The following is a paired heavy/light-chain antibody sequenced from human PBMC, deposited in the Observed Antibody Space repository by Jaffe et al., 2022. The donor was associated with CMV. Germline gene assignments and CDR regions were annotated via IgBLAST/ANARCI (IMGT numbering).Heavy chain of an antibody. D-gene: IGHD2-15*01. CDR2: ISANGGNT. CDR1: GFTFSSYA. V-gene: IGHV3-23*01. CDR3: ANLVGFCSGGSCFFPP. Sequence: EVQLLESGGGLVQPGGSLSLSCAASGFTFSSYAMTWVRQAPGKGLDWVSAISANGGNTYYADSVKGRFTISRDNSKNTLYLQMTTLRAEDTALYYCANLVGFCSGGSCFFPPWGQGALVTVSS. J-gene: IGHJ5*02.
Light chain of an antibody. V-gene: IGLV2-23*02. CDR3: CSYAGRSTRSWV. J-gene: IGLJ3*02. CDR2: EVS. CDR1: SSDVGSYNF. Sequence: QSALTQPASVSGSPGQSITISCTGSSSDVGSYNFVSWYHQHPGKAPKLMIYEVSKRPPGVSNRFSGSKSGNTASLTISGLQTEDEADYYCCSYAGRSTRSWVFGGGTKVTVL.